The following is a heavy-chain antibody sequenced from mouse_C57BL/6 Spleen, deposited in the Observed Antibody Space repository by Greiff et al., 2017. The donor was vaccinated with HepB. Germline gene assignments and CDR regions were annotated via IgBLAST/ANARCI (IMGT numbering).Heavy chain of an antibody. D-gene: IGHD1-1*01. Sequence: QVQLQQPGAELVKPGASVKLSCKASGYTFTSYWMHWVKQRPGQGLEWIGMIHPNRGSTNYNEKFKSKATLTVDKSSSTAYMQLSSLTSEDSAVYYCARHSYGSSFFDDWGQGTTLTVSS. CDR2: IHPNRGST. CDR1: GYTFTSYW. V-gene: IGHV1-64*01. J-gene: IGHJ2*01. CDR3: ARHSYGSSFFDD.